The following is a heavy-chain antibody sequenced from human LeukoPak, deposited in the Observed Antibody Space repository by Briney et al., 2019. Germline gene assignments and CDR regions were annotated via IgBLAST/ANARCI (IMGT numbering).Heavy chain of an antibody. V-gene: IGHV3-23*01. Sequence: GGSLRLSCAASGFTFSSYAMSWLRQAPGKGLEWVSAISGSGGSTYDADSVKGRFTICRDNSENTLYLQMNSLRAEDTAVYYCAKADDIVVVPAAIIFSPFDYWGQGTLVTVSS. CDR2: ISGSGGST. CDR1: GFTFSSYA. J-gene: IGHJ4*02. CDR3: AKADDIVVVPAAIIFSPFDY. D-gene: IGHD2-2*01.